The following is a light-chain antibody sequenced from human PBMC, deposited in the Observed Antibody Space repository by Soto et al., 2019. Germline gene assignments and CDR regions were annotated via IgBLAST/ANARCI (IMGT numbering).Light chain of an antibody. Sequence: EIVLTQSPGMLSLSPGERATLSCRASQSVSSSYLAWYQQKPGQAPSLLIYGASSRATGIPDRFSGSGSGTDFTLTISRLEPEDCAVYYCQEYGGSFGGGTKVEIK. CDR1: QSVSSSY. V-gene: IGKV3-20*01. CDR2: GAS. CDR3: QEYGGS. J-gene: IGKJ4*02.